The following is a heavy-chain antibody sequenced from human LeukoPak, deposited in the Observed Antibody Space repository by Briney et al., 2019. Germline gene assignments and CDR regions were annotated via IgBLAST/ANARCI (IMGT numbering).Heavy chain of an antibody. V-gene: IGHV4-59*01. CDR3: ARGFARNSGDYENDGFDI. CDR2: ISYSGNV. J-gene: IGHJ3*02. CDR1: GGSFNLYY. Sequence: PSETLSLTCSVSGGSFNLYYWTWIRQSPGKGLEWIGYISYSGNVYYNPSPKSRVTITLDTSKKQVSLRLSSVTAADTAVYFCARGFARNSGDYENDGFDIWGQGTMVTVS. D-gene: IGHD4-17*01.